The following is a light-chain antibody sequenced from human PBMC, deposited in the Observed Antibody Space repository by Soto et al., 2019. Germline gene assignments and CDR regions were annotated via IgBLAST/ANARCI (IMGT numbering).Light chain of an antibody. V-gene: IGLV2-8*01. CDR3: SSYAGRNNLVV. J-gene: IGLJ2*01. Sequence: QSALTQPPSASGSPGQSVTISCTGTSSDVGGYNYVSWYQQHPGKAPKLMIYEVSKRPSGVPDRFSGSKSGNTASLTVSWLQAEDEADYYCSSYAGRNNLVVFGGGTDLTVL. CDR1: SSDVGGYNY. CDR2: EVS.